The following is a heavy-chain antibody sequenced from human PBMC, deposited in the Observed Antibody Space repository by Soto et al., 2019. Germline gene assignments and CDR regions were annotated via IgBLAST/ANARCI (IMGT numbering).Heavy chain of an antibody. V-gene: IGHV1-2*04. Sequence: QVQLVQSGAEVKKPGASVKVSCKASGYTFTGYYMHWVRQAPGQGLGWMGWINPNSGGTNYAQKFQGWVTMTRDASISTAYMELGRLSSDDTAVYYCARDSPLGYCSGGSCYSLAFDYWGQGTLVTVSS. D-gene: IGHD2-15*01. J-gene: IGHJ4*02. CDR3: ARDSPLGYCSGGSCYSLAFDY. CDR2: INPNSGGT. CDR1: GYTFTGYY.